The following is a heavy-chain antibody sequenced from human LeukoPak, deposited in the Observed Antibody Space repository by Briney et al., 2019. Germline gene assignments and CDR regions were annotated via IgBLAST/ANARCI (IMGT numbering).Heavy chain of an antibody. D-gene: IGHD4-23*01. V-gene: IGHV5-51*01. J-gene: IGHJ3*02. CDR1: GYIFTSYW. CDR2: IYPGDSDT. CDR3: ARPATVVTPGAFDI. Sequence: GESLRISCKGSGYIFTSYWIGWVRQMPGKGLEWMGIIYPGDSDTRYSPSFQGQVTISADKSISTAYLQWSSLKASDTAMYYCARPATVVTPGAFDIWGQGTMVTVSS.